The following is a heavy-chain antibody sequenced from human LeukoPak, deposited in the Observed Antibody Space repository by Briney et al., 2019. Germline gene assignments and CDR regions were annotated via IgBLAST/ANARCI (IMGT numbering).Heavy chain of an antibody. CDR2: IYYSGST. D-gene: IGHD6-19*01. Sequence: PSETLSLTCTVSGGSISSYYWSWIRQPPGKGLEWIGYIYYSGSTNYNPSLKSRVTMSVDTSKNQFSLKLSSVAAVDTAVYYCARTHSSGFSFDFWGQGTLVTVSS. CDR1: GGSISSYY. CDR3: ARTHSSGFSFDF. V-gene: IGHV4-59*12. J-gene: IGHJ4*02.